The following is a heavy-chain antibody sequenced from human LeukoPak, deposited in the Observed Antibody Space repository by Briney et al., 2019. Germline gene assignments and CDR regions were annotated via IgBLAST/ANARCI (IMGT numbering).Heavy chain of an antibody. Sequence: GGSLRLSCAPSGFTFSSYWMRWVRQAPGKGLVCVSRIHSDGSSTTNADSVKGRFTISKDNAKNTLYLQMNSLRAEDTAVYYCARGGAFCGGDCYQIDYWGQGTLVIVSS. CDR1: GFTFSSYW. CDR3: ARGGAFCGGDCYQIDY. D-gene: IGHD2-21*02. CDR2: IHSDGSST. V-gene: IGHV3-74*01. J-gene: IGHJ4*02.